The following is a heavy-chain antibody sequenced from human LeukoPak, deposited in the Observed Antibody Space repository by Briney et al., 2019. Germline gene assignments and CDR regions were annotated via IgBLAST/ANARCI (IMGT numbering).Heavy chain of an antibody. CDR3: AKSTDSSASPDS. CDR1: GFLFDDHA. V-gene: IGHV3-9*01. D-gene: IGHD3-22*01. Sequence: GGSLRLSCVGCGFLFDDHAMHWVRQPQGKGLEWVSVISWHSRTIGYGDSVKGRFTISRDNAKNSLYLQMNSLRPEDTASYYCAKSTDSSASPDSWGQGTLVTVSS. CDR2: ISWHSRTI. J-gene: IGHJ5*02.